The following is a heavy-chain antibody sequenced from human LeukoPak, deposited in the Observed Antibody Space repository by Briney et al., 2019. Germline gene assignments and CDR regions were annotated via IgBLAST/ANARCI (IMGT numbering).Heavy chain of an antibody. CDR1: GFTFSSYE. CDR3: ARVRYSSSWYLVDY. V-gene: IGHV3-48*03. J-gene: IGHJ4*02. Sequence: GGSLRLSCVVSGFTFSSYEMNWVRQAPGKGLEWVSYISSSGSTIFYSDSVKGRFTISRDNAKSSLYLQMSSLRDEDTAVYYCARVRYSSSWYLVDYWGQGTLVTVSS. D-gene: IGHD6-13*01. CDR2: ISSSGSTI.